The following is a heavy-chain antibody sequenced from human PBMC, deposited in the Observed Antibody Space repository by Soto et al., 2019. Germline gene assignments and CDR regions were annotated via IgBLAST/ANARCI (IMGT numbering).Heavy chain of an antibody. CDR3: ARGDDYGDYAWVDP. D-gene: IGHD4-17*01. CDR1: GGSISSYY. Sequence: QVQLQESGPGLVKPSETLSLTCTVSGGSISSYYWSWIRQPPGKGMEWIGYIYYSGSTNYNPSLKSRVTISVDTSKNQFSLKLSSVTAADTAVYYCARGDDYGDYAWVDPWGQGTLVTVSS. J-gene: IGHJ5*02. V-gene: IGHV4-59*01. CDR2: IYYSGST.